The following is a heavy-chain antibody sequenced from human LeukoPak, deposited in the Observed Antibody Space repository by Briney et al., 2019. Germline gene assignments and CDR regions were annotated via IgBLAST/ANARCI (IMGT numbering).Heavy chain of an antibody. D-gene: IGHD3-22*01. V-gene: IGHV3-11*04. Sequence: PGGSLRLSCAASGFTFSDYYMSWIRQAPGKGLEWVSYISSSSSTIYYADSVKGRFTISRDNVKNSLYLQLNSLRAEDTAVYYCARVLHKRNYDSSDYYGSWGQGTLVTVSS. J-gene: IGHJ5*02. CDR1: GFTFSDYY. CDR3: ARVLHKRNYDSSDYYGS. CDR2: ISSSSSTI.